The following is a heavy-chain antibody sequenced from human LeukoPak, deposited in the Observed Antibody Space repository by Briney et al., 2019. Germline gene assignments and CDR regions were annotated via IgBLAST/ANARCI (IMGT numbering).Heavy chain of an antibody. V-gene: IGHV3-53*01. CDR1: GGSFSGCY. J-gene: IGHJ4*02. D-gene: IGHD6-13*01. CDR3: ARTVYSSSWYFDY. CDR2: IHSGGSA. Sequence: ETLSLTCAVYGGSFSGCYWSWVRQAPGKGLEWVSVIHSGGSAYYADSVKGRLTISRDNSKNTLYLQMNSLRAEDTAVYYCARTVYSSSWYFDYWGQGTLVTVSS.